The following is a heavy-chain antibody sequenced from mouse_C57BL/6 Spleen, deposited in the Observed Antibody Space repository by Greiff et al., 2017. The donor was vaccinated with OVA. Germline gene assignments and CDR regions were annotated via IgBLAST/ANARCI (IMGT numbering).Heavy chain of an antibody. Sequence: VQLQQSGPELVKPGASVKISCKASGYSFTGYYMNWVKQSPEKSLEWIGEINPSTGGTTYNQKFKAKATLTVDKSSSTAYMQRKSLTSEDSAVYYCARGGEYFDYWGQGTTLTVSS. CDR3: ARGGEYFDY. J-gene: IGHJ2*01. CDR2: INPSTGGT. V-gene: IGHV1-42*01. CDR1: GYSFTGYY.